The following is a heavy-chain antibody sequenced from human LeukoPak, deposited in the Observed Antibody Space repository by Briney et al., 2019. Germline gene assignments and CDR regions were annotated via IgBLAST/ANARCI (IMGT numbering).Heavy chain of an antibody. CDR2: IIPIFGTA. CDR3: ARELAYCGGDCYSGYLFDY. D-gene: IGHD2-21*02. V-gene: IGHV1-69*05. Sequence: SVRVSCKASGGTFSSYAISWVRQAPGQGLEWMGGIIPIFGTANYAQKFQGRVTITTDESTSTAYMELSSLRSEDTAVYYCARELAYCGGDCYSGYLFDYWGQGTLVTVSS. J-gene: IGHJ4*02. CDR1: GGTFSSYA.